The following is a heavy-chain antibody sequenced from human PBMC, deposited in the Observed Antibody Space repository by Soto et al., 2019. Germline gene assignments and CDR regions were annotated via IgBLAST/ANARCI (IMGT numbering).Heavy chain of an antibody. J-gene: IGHJ4*02. V-gene: IGHV3-15*01. CDR2: IRTKTDGGTT. D-gene: IGHD2-21*01. CDR3: TTDPPSYCGSGSCLDY. CDR1: GFTFNNAW. Sequence: GSLRLSCAASGFTFNNAWMSWVRQAPVKGLEWVGRIRTKTDGGTTDYAAPVKGRFTISRDDSKNTLYLQMNSLKTEDTAVYFCTTDPPSYCGSGSCLDYWGRGT.